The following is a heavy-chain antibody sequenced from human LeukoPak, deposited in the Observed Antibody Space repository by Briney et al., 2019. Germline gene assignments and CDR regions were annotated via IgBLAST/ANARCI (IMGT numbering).Heavy chain of an antibody. CDR2: IYYSGST. CDR3: ARLSVVTVDAFDI. D-gene: IGHD2-21*02. V-gene: IGHV4-39*01. CDR1: GGSISSSSYY. Sequence: SETLSLTCTVSGGSISSSSYYWGWIRQPPGKGLEWIGSIYYSGSTYYNPSLKSRVTISVDTSKNQFSLKLGSVTAADTAVYYCARLSVVTVDAFDIWGQGTMVTVSS. J-gene: IGHJ3*02.